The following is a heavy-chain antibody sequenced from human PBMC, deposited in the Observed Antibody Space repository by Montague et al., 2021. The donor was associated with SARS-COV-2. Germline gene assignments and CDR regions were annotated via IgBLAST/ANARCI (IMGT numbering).Heavy chain of an antibody. CDR2: INHSGSP. Sequence: SETLSLTCAAYGESVSGFYWGWIRQPPGEGLEWLGEINHSGSPNYSPSLKSRVTMSLDTSKNQFSLKLSSVTAADTAVYFCARGFRTVEMPTISFDYWGQGTLVTVSS. V-gene: IGHV4-34*01. CDR1: GESVSGFY. CDR3: ARGFRTVEMPTISFDY. J-gene: IGHJ4*02. D-gene: IGHD5-24*01.